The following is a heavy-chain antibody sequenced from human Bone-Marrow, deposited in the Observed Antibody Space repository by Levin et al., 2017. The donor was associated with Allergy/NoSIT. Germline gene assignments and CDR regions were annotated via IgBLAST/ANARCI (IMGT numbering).Heavy chain of an antibody. CDR2: IRDRGST. D-gene: IGHD4-17*01. J-gene: IGHJ4*02. CDR3: TTGAMCGDNDWDCN. Sequence: PGGSLRLSCAASGFFFSRAWMNWVRQAPGKGLEYIGRIRDRGSTDYTPPVKGRFTISRDDSKNTLFLQMDSLKIEDTAVYFCTTGAMCGDNDWDCNWGQGTLVVVSS. V-gene: IGHV3-15*01. CDR1: GFFFSRAW.